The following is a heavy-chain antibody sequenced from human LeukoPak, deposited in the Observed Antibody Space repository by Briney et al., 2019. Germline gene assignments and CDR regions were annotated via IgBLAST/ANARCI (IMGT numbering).Heavy chain of an antibody. V-gene: IGHV1-69*04. CDR2: IIPILGIE. J-gene: IGHJ6*02. Sequence: GASVKVSCKASGGTFSSYAISWVRQAPGQGLEWMGRIIPILGIENYAQKFQGRVTITADKSTSTAYMELSSLRSEDTAVYYCARGGTMVRGTGYYYYGMDVWGQGTTVTVSS. D-gene: IGHD3-10*01. CDR1: GGTFSSYA. CDR3: ARGGTMVRGTGYYYYGMDV.